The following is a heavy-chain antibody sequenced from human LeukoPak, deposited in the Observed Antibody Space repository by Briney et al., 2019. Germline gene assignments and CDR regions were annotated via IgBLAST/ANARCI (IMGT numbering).Heavy chain of an antibody. CDR3: TTTIVGVTTWFDP. CDR1: GFTLSNAY. Sequence: TGGSLRLSCAASGFTLSNAYMSWVRQVPGQGLEWVGRIKNKTNGGTTDYAAPVKGRFTISRDDSKNTLYLQMNSLKTEDTAVYYCTTTIVGVTTWFDPWGQGTLVTVSS. V-gene: IGHV3-15*01. J-gene: IGHJ5*02. CDR2: IKNKTNGGTT. D-gene: IGHD1-26*01.